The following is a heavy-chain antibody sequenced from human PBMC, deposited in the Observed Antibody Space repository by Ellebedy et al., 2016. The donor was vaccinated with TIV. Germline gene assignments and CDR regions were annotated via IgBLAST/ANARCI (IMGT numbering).Heavy chain of an antibody. D-gene: IGHD3-9*01. CDR2: INRSGSA. CDR1: GASLRSYD. J-gene: IGHJ3*02. V-gene: IGHV4-34*01. CDR3: ARARGISRYFDWPTSPPYI. Sequence: MPSETLSLTCTVSGASLRSYDWNWIRQPPGKGLEWIGEINRSGSANYNPSLKSRVTISVDTSNNQLSLNLSSVTAADTAVYYCARARGISRYFDWPTSPPYIWGQGTMVTVSS.